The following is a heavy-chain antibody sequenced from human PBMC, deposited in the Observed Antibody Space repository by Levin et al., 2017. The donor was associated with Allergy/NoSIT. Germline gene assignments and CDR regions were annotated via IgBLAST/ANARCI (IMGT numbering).Heavy chain of an antibody. CDR1: GGTISSASYS. J-gene: IGHJ4*02. V-gene: IGHV4-39*01. Sequence: PSETLSLTCTVSGGTISSASYSWAWIRQAPGKGLEWIGKISYIGNADYNPSLKSRVTMSVDPSKSQFSLKLSSVTAADTAVYYCATLWAYGDYVDFWGPGTLVTVSS. D-gene: IGHD4-17*01. CDR2: ISYIGNA. CDR3: ATLWAYGDYVDF.